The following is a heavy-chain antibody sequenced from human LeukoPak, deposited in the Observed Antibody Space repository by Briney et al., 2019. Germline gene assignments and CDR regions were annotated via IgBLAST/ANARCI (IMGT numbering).Heavy chain of an antibody. D-gene: IGHD3-3*01. V-gene: IGHV1-18*01. CDR1: GYTFTSYG. CDR2: ISAYNGNT. Sequence: ASVKVSCKASGYTFTSYGISWVRQAPGQGLEWMGWISAYNGNTNYAQKLQGRVTMTTDTSTSTAYMELRSLRSDDTAVYYCARDVYDFWSGSIMVPAYWGQGTLVTVSS. J-gene: IGHJ4*02. CDR3: ARDVYDFWSGSIMVPAY.